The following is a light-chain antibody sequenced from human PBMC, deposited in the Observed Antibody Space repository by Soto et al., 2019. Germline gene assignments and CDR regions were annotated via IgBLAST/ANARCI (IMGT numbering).Light chain of an antibody. CDR3: QQYANLPFT. Sequence: DIQMTQSPSSLSASVGDRVTITCQASRDIRNSLNWYQQKPGKAPKLLIYDASNLETGVPSKFSGSGSGTDFTFTISSLQPGDIATYYCQQYANLPFTFGPGTKEDI. CDR2: DAS. CDR1: RDIRNS. V-gene: IGKV1-33*01. J-gene: IGKJ3*01.